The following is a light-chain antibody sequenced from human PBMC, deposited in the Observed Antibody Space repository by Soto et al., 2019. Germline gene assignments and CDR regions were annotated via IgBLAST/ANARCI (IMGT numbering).Light chain of an antibody. V-gene: IGLV2-14*01. CDR3: SSYTSGSTLYV. J-gene: IGLJ1*01. CDR1: SSDVGSYNY. CDR2: ASS. Sequence: QSVLTQPASVSGSPGQSITISCTGTSSDVGSYNYVSWYQQHPGKAPRLMIYASSNRPSGVSYRFSGSRSGNTASLTISGLQTEDEADYFCSSYTSGSTLYVFGSGTKVTVL.